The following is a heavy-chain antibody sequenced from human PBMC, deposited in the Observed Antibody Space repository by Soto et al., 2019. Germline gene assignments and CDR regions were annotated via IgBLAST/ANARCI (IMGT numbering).Heavy chain of an antibody. CDR1: VFTFSRYP. CDR3: AREEPHPAPLVF. V-gene: IGHV3-30*04. CDR2: VSHDGSNI. Sequence: GGSLRISCAAFVFTFSRYPMHWVRQAPGEGLEWVAGVSHDGSNIQYADSVKGRLTVSRDDSKSTLYLQMNNLGAEDTAEYFCAREEPHPAPLVFWGQGTLVTVSS. J-gene: IGHJ4*02.